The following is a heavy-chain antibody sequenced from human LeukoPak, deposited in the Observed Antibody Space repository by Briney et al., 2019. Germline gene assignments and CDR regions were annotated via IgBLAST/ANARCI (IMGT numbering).Heavy chain of an antibody. V-gene: IGHV3-7*01. CDR3: ARIYLKQASAS. CDR1: GFTFTSYW. D-gene: IGHD3-10*01. Sequence: GGSLRLSCAASGFTFTSYWMSWVRQAPGKGLEWVANIKEDGSEKYYVDSVKGLFTISRDNAKNSVSLQMNSLRAEDTAVYYCARIYLKQASASWGQGTLVTVSS. J-gene: IGHJ5*02. CDR2: IKEDGSEK.